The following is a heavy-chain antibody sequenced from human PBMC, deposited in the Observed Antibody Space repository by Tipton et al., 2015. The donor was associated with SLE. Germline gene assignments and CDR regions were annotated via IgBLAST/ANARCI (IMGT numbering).Heavy chain of an antibody. CDR3: ARDEYRYDATGYHLLGHFDF. D-gene: IGHD3-22*01. CDR1: GGSISSYY. CDR2: IYHSESP. V-gene: IGHV4-34*01. J-gene: IGHJ4*02. Sequence: TLSLTCTVSGGSISSYYWSWVRQSPGKGLEWIGEIYHSESPNYNPSLKSRVTISVDTSKNQFSLKLSSVTAADTAVYYCARDEYRYDATGYHLLGHFDFWGQGTLVTVSS.